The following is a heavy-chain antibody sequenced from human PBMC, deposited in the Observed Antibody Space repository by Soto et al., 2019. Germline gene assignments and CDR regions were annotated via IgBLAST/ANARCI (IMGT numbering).Heavy chain of an antibody. CDR2: ISYNGRNK. J-gene: IGHJ4*02. V-gene: IGHV3-30*04. CDR3: ARQAKIGDRSQFYFDS. Sequence: QVQLVESGGDVVQPGRSLRLSCAASGFTFSFYAMHWVRQAQGKGLEWVAVISYNGRNKHYVDSVKGRFTISRDNSQDTLYLQMDSLRPDDTAEYYCARQAKIGDRSQFYFDSWGQGTLVTVSS. CDR1: GFTFSFYA. D-gene: IGHD3-16*01.